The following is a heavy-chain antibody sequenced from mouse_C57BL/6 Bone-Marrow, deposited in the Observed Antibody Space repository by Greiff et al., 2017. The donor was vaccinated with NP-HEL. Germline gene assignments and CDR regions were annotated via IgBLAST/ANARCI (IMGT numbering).Heavy chain of an antibody. CDR2: ISNLAYSI. Sequence: EVKLVESGGGLVQPGGSLKLSCAASGFTFSDYGMAWVRQAPRKGPEWVAFISNLAYSIYYADTVTGRFTISRENAKNTLYLEMSSLRSEDTAMYYCARQGVYYYGSSYPYWYFDVWGTGTTVTVSS. CDR3: ARQGVYYYGSSYPYWYFDV. CDR1: GFTFSDYG. V-gene: IGHV5-15*01. J-gene: IGHJ1*03. D-gene: IGHD1-1*01.